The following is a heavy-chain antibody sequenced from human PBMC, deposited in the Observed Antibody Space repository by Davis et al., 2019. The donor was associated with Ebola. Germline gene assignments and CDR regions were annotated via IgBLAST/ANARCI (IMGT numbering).Heavy chain of an antibody. CDR3: VRDYNDGIGRFDY. CDR1: GFTFSSYG. J-gene: IGHJ4*02. CDR2: ISYDGSNK. Sequence: GESLKISCAASGFTFSSYGMHWVRQAPGKGLEWVAVISYDGSNKYYADSVKGRFTISRDNSKNTLYLQMNSLRLEDTAVYYCVRDYNDGIGRFDYWGQGTLVTVSS. D-gene: IGHD3-16*01. V-gene: IGHV3-30*03.